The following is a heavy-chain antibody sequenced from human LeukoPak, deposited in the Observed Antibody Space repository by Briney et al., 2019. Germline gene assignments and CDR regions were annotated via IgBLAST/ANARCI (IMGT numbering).Heavy chain of an antibody. V-gene: IGHV3-23*01. CDR2: ISGSGDRT. D-gene: IGHD6-6*01. CDR1: GFTFSSSA. Sequence: GGSLRLSCAASGFTFSSSAMSCVRQVPGKGLEWVSDISGSGDRTNHADSVKGRFTISRDNAKNSLCLQMNSLRAEDTAVYYCARDPPYSGSHASATYIDYWGQGTLVTVSS. CDR3: ARDPPYSGSHASATYIDY. J-gene: IGHJ4*02.